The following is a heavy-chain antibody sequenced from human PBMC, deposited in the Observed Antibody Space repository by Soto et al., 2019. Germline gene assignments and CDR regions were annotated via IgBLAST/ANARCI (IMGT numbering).Heavy chain of an antibody. CDR1: GFTVSNNY. CDR3: AREAVAVGGTSNEYYCGMDV. V-gene: IGHV3-53*01. CDR2: IHSGGSI. J-gene: IGHJ6*02. Sequence: EVQLVESGGGLIQPGGSLRLSCVVSGFTVSNNYMSWVRQAPGKGLEWVSIIHSGGSIYYADSVKGRCTISRDNSKNTLYLQRNSLRPEDTAVYYCAREAVAVGGTSNEYYCGMDVWGQGTTVTVSS. D-gene: IGHD6-19*01.